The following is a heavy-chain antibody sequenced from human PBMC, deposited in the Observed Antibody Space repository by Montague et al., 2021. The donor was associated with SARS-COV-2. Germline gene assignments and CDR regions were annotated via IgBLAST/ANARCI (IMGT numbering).Heavy chain of an antibody. V-gene: IGHV4-4*02. CDR2: IYHSGGT. D-gene: IGHD3-16*01. Sequence: SETLSLTCAVSAGSISSSNWWSWARQPPGKGLEWIAEIYHSGGTNYNPSLKSRVTISVDKSKNQFSLKLSSVTAADTAVYYCARIPFGYYGMDVWGQGTTVTVSS. CDR3: ARIPFGYYGMDV. J-gene: IGHJ6*02. CDR1: AGSISSSNW.